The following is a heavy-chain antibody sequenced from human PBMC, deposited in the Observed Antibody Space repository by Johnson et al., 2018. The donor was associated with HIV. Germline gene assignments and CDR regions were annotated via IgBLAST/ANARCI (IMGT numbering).Heavy chain of an antibody. D-gene: IGHD2-2*01. CDR1: GFTFSSYT. CDR3: ARDTDIVVVPARGDAFDI. CDR2: ISYDGSNT. Sequence: QMQLVESGGGVVQPGRSLRLSCVVSGFTFSSYTMHWVRQAPGKGLEWVAVISYDGSNTYFADSVKGRFTISRDNSKNTLYLQMSSLRAEDTAVYYCARDTDIVVVPARGDAFDIWGQGTMVTVSS. V-gene: IGHV3-30*04. J-gene: IGHJ3*02.